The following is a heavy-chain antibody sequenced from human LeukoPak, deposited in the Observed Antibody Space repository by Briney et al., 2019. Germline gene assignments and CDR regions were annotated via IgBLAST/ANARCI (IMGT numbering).Heavy chain of an antibody. CDR1: GYTFTNYA. D-gene: IGHD3-22*01. V-gene: IGHV7-4-1*02. CDR2: INTNAGNP. Sequence: RWASVKVSCKASGYTFTNYAINWVRQAPGQGLEWMGWINTNAGNPTYAQGFTGRFVFSLDTSVSTTYLQISSLKAEDTAVYYCARDYRDDSSGYSFDYWGQGTLVTVSS. CDR3: ARDYRDDSSGYSFDY. J-gene: IGHJ4*02.